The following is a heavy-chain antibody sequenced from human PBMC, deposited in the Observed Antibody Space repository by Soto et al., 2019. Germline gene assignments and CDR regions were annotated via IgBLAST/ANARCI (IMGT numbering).Heavy chain of an antibody. V-gene: IGHV3-23*01. CDR1: GFTFSSYA. J-gene: IGHJ4*02. CDR3: ARRGPGTYFDY. CDR2: ISGSGGST. Sequence: EVQLLDSGGGLVQPGGSLRLCWAASGFTFSSYAMNWVRQAPGKGLEWVSVISGSGGSTYYADSVKGRFTISRDNSKNTLYLQMNSLRAVDTAVYYCARRGPGTYFDYWGQGTLVTVSS. D-gene: IGHD6-13*01.